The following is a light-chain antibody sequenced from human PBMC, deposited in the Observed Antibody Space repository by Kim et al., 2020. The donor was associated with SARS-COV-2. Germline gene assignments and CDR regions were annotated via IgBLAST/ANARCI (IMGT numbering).Light chain of an antibody. Sequence: QSVLTQPASVSGSPGQSITISCTGTSSDLGSYNYVSWYQQHPGKAPKLMIYAVSNRPSGVSNRFSGSKSGNTASLTISGLQAEDEADYYCSSYTSGSTNYVFGTGTQVTVL. CDR2: AVS. J-gene: IGLJ1*01. CDR1: SSDLGSYNY. V-gene: IGLV2-14*03. CDR3: SSYTSGSTNYV.